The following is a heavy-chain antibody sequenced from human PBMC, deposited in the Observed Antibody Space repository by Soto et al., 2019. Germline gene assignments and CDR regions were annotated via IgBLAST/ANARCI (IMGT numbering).Heavy chain of an antibody. J-gene: IGHJ4*02. Sequence: SETLSLTCTVSGVSISSGDYYWSWIRQPPGKGLEWIGYIYYSGSTYYNPSLKSRVTISVDTSKNQFSLKLSAVTTADTAVYYCATRPPGGPYRGVFDYWSQGTLVTVSS. CDR1: GVSISSGDYY. CDR2: IYYSGST. D-gene: IGHD3-10*01. CDR3: ATRPPGGPYRGVFDY. V-gene: IGHV4-30-4*02.